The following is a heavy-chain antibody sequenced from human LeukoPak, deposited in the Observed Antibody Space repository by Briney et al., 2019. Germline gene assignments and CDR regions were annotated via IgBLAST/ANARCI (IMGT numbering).Heavy chain of an antibody. CDR3: AKHVSGSLFYFDY. CDR2: ISGTGYNT. J-gene: IGHJ4*02. V-gene: IGHV3-23*01. Sequence: GGSLRLSCAASGFTFRNCAMSWVRQAPGKGLEWVSGISGTGYNTYYADSVKGRFTISRDNSKNTLYLQMNSLGAQDTAIYYCAKHVSGSLFYFDYWGQRTLVTVSS. D-gene: IGHD3-10*01. CDR1: GFTFRNCA.